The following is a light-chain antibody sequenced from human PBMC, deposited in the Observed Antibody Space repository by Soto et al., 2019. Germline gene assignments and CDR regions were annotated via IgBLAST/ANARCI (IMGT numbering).Light chain of an antibody. Sequence: SYELTQPTSVSVAPDKTATITCGGNNIGSQSVHWYQQKAGHAPVLVIFYDTDRPSGIPERFSGSKSGNTATLTISRVEAGDEADYYCQVWDDSTDHVVFGGGTKVTVL. V-gene: IGLV3-21*04. CDR2: YDT. J-gene: IGLJ2*01. CDR3: QVWDDSTDHVV. CDR1: NIGSQS.